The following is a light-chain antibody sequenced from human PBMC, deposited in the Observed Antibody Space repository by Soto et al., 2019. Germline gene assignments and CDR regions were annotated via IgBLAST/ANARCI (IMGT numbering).Light chain of an antibody. CDR2: GAS. CDR1: QSVSSSY. CDR3: QQYDDSQLT. J-gene: IGKJ4*01. V-gene: IGKV3-20*01. Sequence: IVLTQSPGTLSLSPGERATLSCRASQSVSSSYLAWYQQRPSQAPRLLIYGASSRATGIPDRFSGSGSGTDFTLTISRLEPEDFAVYYCQQYDDSQLTFGGGTKVEIK.